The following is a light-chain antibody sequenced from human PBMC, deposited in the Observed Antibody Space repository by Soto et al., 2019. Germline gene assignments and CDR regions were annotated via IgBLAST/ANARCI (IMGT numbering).Light chain of an antibody. Sequence: QSVLTQSPSVSGAPGQRVTISCTGSSSNIGAGYDVHWYQQLPGTAPKLLIYNNINRPSGVPDRFSGSKSGTSASLAITGLQAEDEADYYCQSYDSSLSGSVFGGGTKVTVL. CDR2: NNI. CDR3: QSYDSSLSGSV. J-gene: IGLJ3*02. V-gene: IGLV1-40*01. CDR1: SSNIGAGYD.